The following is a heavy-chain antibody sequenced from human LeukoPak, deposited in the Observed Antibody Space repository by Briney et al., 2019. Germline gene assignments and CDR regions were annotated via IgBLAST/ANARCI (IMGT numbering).Heavy chain of an antibody. V-gene: IGHV3-33*01. J-gene: IGHJ6*02. CDR3: AREGRYFGCIMDV. D-gene: IGHD3-9*01. CDR1: GFTFSSYG. Sequence: GRSLRLSCAASGFTFSSYGMHWVRQAPGKGLEWVAVIWYDGSNKYYADSVKGRFTISRDNSKNTLYLQMNSLRAEDTAVYYCAREGRYFGCIMDVWGQGTTVTVSS. CDR2: IWYDGSNK.